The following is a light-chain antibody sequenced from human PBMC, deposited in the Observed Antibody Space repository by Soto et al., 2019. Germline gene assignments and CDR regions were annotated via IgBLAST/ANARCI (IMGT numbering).Light chain of an antibody. CDR3: QQSYEPPPTYT. J-gene: IGKJ2*01. CDR1: QSISNY. CDR2: AAS. Sequence: DIQMTQSPSSLSASVGDRVTITCRASQSISNYLNWYQQKPGKAPRLLIYAASSLQSGVPSRFSGSGSGTDFTFTISSLQLVDFATSYCQQSYEPPPTYTFGQGTKLEIK. V-gene: IGKV1-39*01.